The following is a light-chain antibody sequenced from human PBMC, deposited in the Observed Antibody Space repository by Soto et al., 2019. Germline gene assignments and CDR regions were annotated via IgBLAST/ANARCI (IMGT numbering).Light chain of an antibody. Sequence: QSALTQPPSASGSPGQSVTISCTGTRSDVGIYNYVSWYQQHPGKAPKLIIYEVNKRPSGVPDRFSGSKSGNTASLTVSGLQAEDEAEYYCSSYAGNNKGVFGTGTKLTVL. J-gene: IGLJ1*01. CDR3: SSYAGNNKGV. CDR2: EVN. CDR1: RSDVGIYNY. V-gene: IGLV2-8*01.